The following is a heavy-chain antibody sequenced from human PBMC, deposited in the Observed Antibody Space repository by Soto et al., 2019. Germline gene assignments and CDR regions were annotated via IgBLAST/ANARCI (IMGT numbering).Heavy chain of an antibody. Sequence: SETLSLTCAVSGGSISSGGYSWNWIRQPLGKGLEWIGYIYHSGSTYYNPSLKSRVTISVDKSKNQFSLKLTSVTAAETAVYYCARDQLEGNWFDPWGQGTLVTVSS. V-gene: IGHV4-30-2*01. J-gene: IGHJ5*02. CDR1: GGSISSGGYS. CDR3: ARDQLEGNWFDP. D-gene: IGHD1-1*01. CDR2: IYHSGST.